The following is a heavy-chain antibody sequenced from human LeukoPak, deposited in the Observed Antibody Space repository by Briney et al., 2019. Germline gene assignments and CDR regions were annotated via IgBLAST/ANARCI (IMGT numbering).Heavy chain of an antibody. CDR2: ISGDGGST. Sequence: GGSLRLSCAASGFAFSSYAMHWVRQAPGKGLEWVSLISGDGGSTYYADSVKGRFTISRDNSKNSLYLQMNSLRTEDTALYYCAKDYHITMIVVVINYAFDIWGQGTMVTVSS. V-gene: IGHV3-43*02. J-gene: IGHJ3*02. D-gene: IGHD3-22*01. CDR3: AKDYHITMIVVVINYAFDI. CDR1: GFAFSSYA.